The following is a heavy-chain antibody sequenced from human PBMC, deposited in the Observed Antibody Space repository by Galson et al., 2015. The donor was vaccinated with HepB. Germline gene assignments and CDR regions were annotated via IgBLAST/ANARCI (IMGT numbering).Heavy chain of an antibody. Sequence: SVKVSCKASGYTFTSYGISWVRQAPGQGLEWMGWISAYNGNTNYAQKLQGRVTMTTDTSTSTAYMELRSLRSDDTAVYYCARAGKTYYYDSSGLSPDYWFDPWGQGTLVTVSS. CDR1: GYTFTSYG. CDR2: ISAYNGNT. D-gene: IGHD3-22*01. J-gene: IGHJ5*02. V-gene: IGHV1-18*04. CDR3: ARAGKTYYYDSSGLSPDYWFDP.